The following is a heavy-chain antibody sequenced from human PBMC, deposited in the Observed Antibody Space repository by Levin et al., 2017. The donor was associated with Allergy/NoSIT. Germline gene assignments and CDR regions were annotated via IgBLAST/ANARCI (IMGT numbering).Heavy chain of an antibody. D-gene: IGHD4/OR15-4a*01. Sequence: ASVKVSCRASGYTFTNYYLHWVRQAPGQGLEWMGCIKPSSGGTDYARHLQGRVTMTWDTSTSTAYMEVNSLRSDDTAVYFCAEYGAATQHRDGDYYYYYMDVWGKGTTVTVSS. CDR1: GYTFTNYY. V-gene: IGHV1-2*02. CDR2: IKPSSGGT. CDR3: AEYGAATQHRDGDYYYYYMDV. J-gene: IGHJ6*03.